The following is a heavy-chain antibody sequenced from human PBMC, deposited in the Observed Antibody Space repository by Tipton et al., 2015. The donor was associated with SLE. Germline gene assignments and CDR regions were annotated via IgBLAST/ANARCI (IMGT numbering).Heavy chain of an antibody. CDR3: ARHTRPGTGVFDY. V-gene: IGHV4-39*01. Sequence: TLSLTCSVSGGSIGSSSVYWGWIRQPPGKGLEWIGNIYYSGSTYYNPSLKSRVIISIDTSKNQFSLEVRSVTAADTAVYYCARHTRPGTGVFDYWGQGTLVTVSS. CDR2: IYYSGST. CDR1: GGSIGSSSVY. J-gene: IGHJ4*02. D-gene: IGHD1/OR15-1a*01.